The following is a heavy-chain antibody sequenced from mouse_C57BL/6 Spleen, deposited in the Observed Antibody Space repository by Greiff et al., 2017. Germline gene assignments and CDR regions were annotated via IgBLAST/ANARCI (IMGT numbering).Heavy chain of an antibody. D-gene: IGHD2-3*01. Sequence: VQLQQSGPELVKPGASVKISCKASGYAFSSSWMNWVKQRPGKGLEWIGRIYPGDGDTNYNGKFKGKATLTADKSSSTAYMQLSSLTSEDSAVYCCARSDGFDYWGQGTTLTVSS. V-gene: IGHV1-82*01. CDR1: GYAFSSSW. J-gene: IGHJ2*01. CDR2: IYPGDGDT. CDR3: ARSDGFDY.